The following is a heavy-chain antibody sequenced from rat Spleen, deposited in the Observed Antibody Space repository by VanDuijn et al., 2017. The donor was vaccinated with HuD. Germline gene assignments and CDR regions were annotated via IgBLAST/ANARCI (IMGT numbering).Heavy chain of an antibody. CDR2: ISYDGSST. D-gene: IGHD1-9*01. Sequence: EVQLVESGGGLVQPGRSMKLSCAASGFTFSNYDMAWVRQAPTKGLEWVASISYDGSSTYYRDSVKGRFTISRDNGKSTLYLQMDSLRSEDTATYYCARVGITTSTFDYWGQGVMVTVSS. CDR1: GFTFSNYD. J-gene: IGHJ2*01. CDR3: ARVGITTSTFDY. V-gene: IGHV5-25*01.